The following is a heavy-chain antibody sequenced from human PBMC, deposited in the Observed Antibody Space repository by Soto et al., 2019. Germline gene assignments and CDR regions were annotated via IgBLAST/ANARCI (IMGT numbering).Heavy chain of an antibody. J-gene: IGHJ6*02. Sequence: PGGSLRLSCAASGFTFSSYGMHWVRQAPGKGLEWVAVISYDGSNKYYADSVKGRFTISRDNSKNTLYLQMNSLRAEDTAVYYCAKAEYDILTGYYIPYYYYGMDVWGQGTTVTVSS. D-gene: IGHD3-9*01. CDR1: GFTFSSYG. CDR2: ISYDGSNK. CDR3: AKAEYDILTGYYIPYYYYGMDV. V-gene: IGHV3-30*18.